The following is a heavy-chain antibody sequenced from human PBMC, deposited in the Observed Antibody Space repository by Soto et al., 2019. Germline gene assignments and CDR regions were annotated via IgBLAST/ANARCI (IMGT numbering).Heavy chain of an antibody. Sequence: EVQLVESGGGLVKPGGSLRLSCAASGFTFSSYSMNWVRQAPGKGLEWVSSISSSSIYIYYADSVKGRFTIARDNAKNSLYLQMNSSRAEDTAVYFGARVVDYYDPYDYCGMEVWGQGTTVTVSS. CDR2: ISSSSIYI. J-gene: IGHJ6*02. CDR1: GFTFSSYS. V-gene: IGHV3-21*01. CDR3: ARVVDYYDPYDYCGMEV. D-gene: IGHD3-22*01.